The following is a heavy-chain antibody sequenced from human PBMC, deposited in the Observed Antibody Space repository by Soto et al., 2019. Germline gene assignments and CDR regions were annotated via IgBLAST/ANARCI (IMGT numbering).Heavy chain of an antibody. V-gene: IGHV1-69*01. CDR2: IIPIFGTA. CDR1: GGTFSSYA. CDR3: ARDTRGRYYDFWSGYYTGEHYYGMDV. Sequence: VQLVQSGAEVKKPGSSVKVSCKASGGTFSSYAISWVRQAPGQGLEWMGGIIPIFGTANYAQKFQGRVTITADESTSTAYMELSSLRSEDTAVYYCARDTRGRYYDFWSGYYTGEHYYGMDVWGQGTTVTVSS. J-gene: IGHJ6*02. D-gene: IGHD3-3*01.